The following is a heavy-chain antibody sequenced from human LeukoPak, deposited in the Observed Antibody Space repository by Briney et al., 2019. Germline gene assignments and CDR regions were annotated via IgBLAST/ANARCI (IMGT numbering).Heavy chain of an antibody. CDR1: GYTFTSYD. CDR3: ASGSSYYYGSGWDYYGMDV. V-gene: IGHV1-8*01. D-gene: IGHD3-10*01. CDR2: MNPNSGNT. Sequence: ASVKVSCKASGYTFTSYDINWVRQATGQGLEWMGWMNPNSGNTGYAQKFQGRVTMTRNTSISTAYMELSSLRSEDTAVYYCASGSSYYYGSGWDYYGMDVWGQGTTVTVSS. J-gene: IGHJ6*02.